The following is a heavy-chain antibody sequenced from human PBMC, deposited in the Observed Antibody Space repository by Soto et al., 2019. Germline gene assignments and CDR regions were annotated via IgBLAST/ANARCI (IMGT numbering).Heavy chain of an antibody. D-gene: IGHD3-22*01. J-gene: IGHJ4*02. CDR3: ARDMGGYYFETNDY. CDR1: GYTFTCYG. Sequence: VASVKVSCKTSGYTFTCYGISWVRQAPGQGLEWMGWITANNVNTNYAQKFQGRVTMTTDTSTATAYMELRSLRSDDTAVYYCARDMGGYYFETNDYWGQGTLVTVSS. CDR2: ITANNVNT. V-gene: IGHV1-18*01.